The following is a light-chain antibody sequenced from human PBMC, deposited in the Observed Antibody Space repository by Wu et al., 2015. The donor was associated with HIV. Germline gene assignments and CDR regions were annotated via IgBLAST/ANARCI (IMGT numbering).Light chain of an antibody. Sequence: DIQMTQSPSSLSASIGDRVTITCRASQIINTYLNWYQHTPGKAPKLLIYAASSLQSGVPSRFSGSGAGTDFTLTISSLRPEDFTTYYCQQSYSAPWTFGQGTKLEIQ. J-gene: IGKJ1*01. CDR3: QQSYSAPWT. CDR2: AAS. CDR1: QIINTY. V-gene: IGKV1-39*01.